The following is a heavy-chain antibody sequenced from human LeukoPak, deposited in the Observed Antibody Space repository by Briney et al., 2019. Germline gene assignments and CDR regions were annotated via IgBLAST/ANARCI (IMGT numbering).Heavy chain of an antibody. CDR2: ISGSGGST. J-gene: IGHJ4*02. V-gene: IGHV3-23*01. CDR3: AKSYSSDFYYGGDYFDY. D-gene: IGHD3-22*01. CDR1: GFTFSSYA. Sequence: GGSLRLSCAASGFTFSSYAMSWARQAPGKGLEWVSTISGSGGSTYYADSVKGRFTISRDNSKNTLYLQMNSLRAEDTALYYCAKSYSSDFYYGGDYFDYWGQGTLVTVSS.